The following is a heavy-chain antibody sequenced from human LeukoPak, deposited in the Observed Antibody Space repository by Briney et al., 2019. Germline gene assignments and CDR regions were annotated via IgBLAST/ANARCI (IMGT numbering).Heavy chain of an antibody. V-gene: IGHV1-2*06. CDR2: INPNSGGT. CDR1: GYTFTGYY. Sequence: ASVKVSCKASGYTFTGYYMHWVRQAPGQGFEWMGRINPNSGGTNYAQKFQGRVTMTRDTSISTAYMELSRLRSDDTAVYYCARGPTGYSSSWYAYWGQGTLVTVSS. CDR3: ARGPTGYSSSWYAY. J-gene: IGHJ4*02. D-gene: IGHD6-13*01.